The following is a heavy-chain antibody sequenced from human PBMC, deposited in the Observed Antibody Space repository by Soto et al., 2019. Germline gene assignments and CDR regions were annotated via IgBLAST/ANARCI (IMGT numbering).Heavy chain of an antibody. CDR3: ARGTIFGVVIDPRGGMDV. Sequence: SQTLSLTCAISGDSVSSNSAAWNWIRQSPSRGLEWLGRTYYRSKWYNDYAVSVKSRITINPDTSKNQFSLQLNSVTPEDTAVYYCARGTIFGVVIDPRGGMDVWGQGTTVTVS. D-gene: IGHD3-3*01. CDR2: TYYRSKWYN. J-gene: IGHJ6*02. CDR1: GDSVSSNSAA. V-gene: IGHV6-1*01.